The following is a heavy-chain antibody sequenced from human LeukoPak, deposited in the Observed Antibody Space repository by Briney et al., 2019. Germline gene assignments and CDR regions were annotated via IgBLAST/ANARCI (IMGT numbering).Heavy chain of an antibody. CDR1: GFTFSNYA. D-gene: IGHD1-1*01. Sequence: GGSLRLSCTASGFTFSNYAMSWVRQAPGKGLEWVSGITGRSTYYADSVKGRFTISRDISKNTLYVQMNSLRAEDTAVYYCAKVVGTSGWYFDYWGQGTLVTVSS. V-gene: IGHV3-23*01. J-gene: IGHJ4*02. CDR2: ITGRST. CDR3: AKVVGTSGWYFDY.